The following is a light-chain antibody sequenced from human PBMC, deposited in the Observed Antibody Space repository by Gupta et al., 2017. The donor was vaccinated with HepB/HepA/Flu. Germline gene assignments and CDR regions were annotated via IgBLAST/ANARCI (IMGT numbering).Light chain of an antibody. CDR2: WAS. V-gene: IGKV4-1*01. J-gene: IGKJ1*01. Sequence: LVLPPSPYSLAVSLGERATIHCKSSQSVLYSSNNKNYLAWYQQKPGQPPKELIYWASTRESGVPDRFRGSGSGTDFTLTISSLQAEDVAVYYCQQDYIAPPTFGQGTKVEIK. CDR1: QSVLYSSNNKNY. CDR3: QQDYIAPPT.